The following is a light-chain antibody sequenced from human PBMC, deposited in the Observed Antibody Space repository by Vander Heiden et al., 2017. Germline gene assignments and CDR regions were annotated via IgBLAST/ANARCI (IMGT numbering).Light chain of an antibody. Sequence: DIQMTQSPSSLSASVGDRVTITCRASQSISSYLNWYQQKPGKAPKLLIYAASSLQSGVPSRFSGSGSGTDFTLTISRLQPEDFATYYCQQCYSTPLTFGHGTRVDIK. CDR3: QQCYSTPLT. V-gene: IGKV1-39*01. CDR1: QSISSY. J-gene: IGKJ3*01. CDR2: AAS.